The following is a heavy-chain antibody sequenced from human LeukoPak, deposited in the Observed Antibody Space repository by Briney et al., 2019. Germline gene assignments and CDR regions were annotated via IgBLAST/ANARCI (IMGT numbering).Heavy chain of an antibody. D-gene: IGHD2-15*01. CDR2: IIPIPGIA. CDR1: GGTFSSYT. Sequence: ASVKVSCKASGGTFSSYTISWVRQAPGQGLEWMGRIIPIPGIANYAQKFQGRVTITADKSTSTAYMELSSLRSEDTAAYYCARDPAGGTDAFDIWGQGTMVTVSS. V-gene: IGHV1-69*04. CDR3: ARDPAGGTDAFDI. J-gene: IGHJ3*02.